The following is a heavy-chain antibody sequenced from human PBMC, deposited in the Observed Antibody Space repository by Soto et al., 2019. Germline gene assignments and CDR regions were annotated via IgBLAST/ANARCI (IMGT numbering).Heavy chain of an antibody. CDR1: DYSFTGYG. V-gene: IGHV1-18*01. CDR3: ARDQWAVAGLGRAQASYWNGMDV. J-gene: IGHJ6*02. CDR2: ISVYNGHT. Sequence: QGQLVQSGAEVKKPGASVKVSCKASDYSFTGYGISWVRQAPGQGLEWMGWISVYNGHTNYAQKFQGRVTMTTDTSTSTAYMELRSLRSDDTAVFYCARDQWAVAGLGRAQASYWNGMDVWGQGTTVIVSS. D-gene: IGHD6-19*01.